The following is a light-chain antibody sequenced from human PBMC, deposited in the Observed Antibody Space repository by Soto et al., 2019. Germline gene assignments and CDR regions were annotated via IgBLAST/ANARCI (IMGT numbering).Light chain of an antibody. CDR1: SSDVRSYNL. J-gene: IGLJ1*01. CDR3: CSYAGSSTPYV. Sequence: QSALTQPASVSGSPGQSITISCTGTSSDVRSYNLVSWYQQHPGKAPKLMIYEGSKRPSGVSNRFSGSKSGNTASLTISGLQAEDEADYSCCSYAGSSTPYVFGTGTKLTVL. CDR2: EGS. V-gene: IGLV2-23*01.